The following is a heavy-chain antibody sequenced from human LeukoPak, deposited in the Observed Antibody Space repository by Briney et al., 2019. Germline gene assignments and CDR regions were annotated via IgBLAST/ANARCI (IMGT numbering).Heavy chain of an antibody. CDR3: AREARATPDF. J-gene: IGHJ4*02. V-gene: IGHV3-11*01. D-gene: IGHD1-26*01. CDR2: ITNSGDFV. Sequence: SLRRSSSIPRNSVRDENRRCIREAPGNRQKWISYITNSGDFVNYADSVKGRFTISRDNAKNSLYLQMNSLRAEDTAVYYCAREARATPDFWGQGTVVTVSS. CDR1: RNSVRDEN.